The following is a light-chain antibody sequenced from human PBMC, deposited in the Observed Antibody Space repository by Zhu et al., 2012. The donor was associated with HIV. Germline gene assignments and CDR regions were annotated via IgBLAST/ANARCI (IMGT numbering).Light chain of an antibody. Sequence: DIQMTQSPSSLSASVGDRVTITCRSSQTFSRYLNWFQQKAGKAPKVLIFAASTLQSGVPSRFSGSGSGTDFTLTISSLEPEDFALYYCQQRSSWPLTFGGGTKVEIK. V-gene: IGKV1-39*01. CDR1: QTFSRY. J-gene: IGKJ4*01. CDR2: AAS. CDR3: QQRSSWPLT.